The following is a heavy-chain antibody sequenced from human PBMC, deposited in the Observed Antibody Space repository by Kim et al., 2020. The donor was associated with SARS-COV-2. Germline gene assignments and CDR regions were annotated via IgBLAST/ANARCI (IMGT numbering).Heavy chain of an antibody. CDR1: GFTFSSYA. CDR3: AKDVPMVRGVIYYGMDV. J-gene: IGHJ6*02. D-gene: IGHD3-10*01. V-gene: IGHV3-23*03. CDR2: IYSGGSST. Sequence: GGSLRLSCAASGFTFSSYAMSWVRQAPGKGLEWVSVIYSGGSSTYYADSVKGRFTISRDNSKNTLYLQMNSLRAEDTAVYYCAKDVPMVRGVIYYGMDVWGQGTTVTVSS.